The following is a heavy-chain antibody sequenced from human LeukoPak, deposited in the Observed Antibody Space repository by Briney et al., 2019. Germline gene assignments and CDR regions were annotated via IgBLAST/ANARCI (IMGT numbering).Heavy chain of an antibody. CDR1: GFTFRSYA. J-gene: IGHJ4*02. CDR2: ISGSGGST. Sequence: AGGSLRLSCAASGFTFRSYAMSWVRQAPGKGLDWVSAISGSGGSTYYADSVKGRFTISRDNSKNTLYLQMKSLRAEDTAVYYCAKLNQIVLVPTVDVSFDYWGQGTLVTVSS. V-gene: IGHV3-23*01. CDR3: AKLNQIVLVPTVDVSFDY. D-gene: IGHD2-2*01.